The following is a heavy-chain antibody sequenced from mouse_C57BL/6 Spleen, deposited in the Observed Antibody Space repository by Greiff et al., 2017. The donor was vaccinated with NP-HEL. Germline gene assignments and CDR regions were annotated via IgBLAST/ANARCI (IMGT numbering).Heavy chain of an antibody. Sequence: EVKLVESGGGLVKPGGSLKLSCAASGFTFSDYGMHWVRQAPEKGLEWVAYISSGSSTIYYADTVKGRFTISRDNAKNTLFLQMTSLRSEDTAMYYCAREGIYYDYRYAMDYWGQGTSVTVSS. J-gene: IGHJ4*01. CDR2: ISSGSSTI. V-gene: IGHV5-17*01. D-gene: IGHD2-4*01. CDR1: GFTFSDYG. CDR3: AREGIYYDYRYAMDY.